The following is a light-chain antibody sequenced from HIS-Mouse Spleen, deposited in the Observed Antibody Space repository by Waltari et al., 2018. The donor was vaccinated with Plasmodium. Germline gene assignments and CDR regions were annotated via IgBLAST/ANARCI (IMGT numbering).Light chain of an antibody. CDR2: DVS. Sequence: QSALTQPRSVSGSPGQSVTISCTGTSRYVGGYTYVSWYQQHPGKAPKLMIYDVSKRPSGVPDRFSGSKSGSTASLTISGLQAEDEADYYCCSYAGSYTFEVFGGGTKLTVL. CDR3: CSYAGSYTFEV. CDR1: SRYVGGYTY. V-gene: IGLV2-11*01. J-gene: IGLJ2*01.